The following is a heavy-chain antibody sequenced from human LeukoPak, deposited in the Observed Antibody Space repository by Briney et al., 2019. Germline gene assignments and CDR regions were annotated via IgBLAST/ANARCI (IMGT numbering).Heavy chain of an antibody. V-gene: IGHV3-53*01. CDR3: ARLYCSGGNCYLFDY. J-gene: IGHJ4*02. CDR2: IYSGGTT. D-gene: IGHD2-15*01. Sequence: QPGGSLRLSCAASGFTVSTNYMSWVRQAPGKGLEWVSVIYSGGTTYYADSVKGRFTISRDNSKNTLYLQMNSLRAEDTAVYYCARLYCSGGNCYLFDYWGQGTLVTVSS. CDR1: GFTVSTNY.